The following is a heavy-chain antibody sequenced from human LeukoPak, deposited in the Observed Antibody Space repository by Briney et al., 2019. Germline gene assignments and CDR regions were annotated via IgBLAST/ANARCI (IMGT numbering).Heavy chain of an antibody. D-gene: IGHD3-10*01. CDR2: ISSSSSYI. CDR3: AKLRYYYGSGTQYYFDY. V-gene: IGHV3-21*04. CDR1: GFTFSSYS. J-gene: IGHJ4*02. Sequence: PGGSLRLSCAASGFTFSSYSMNWVRQAPGKGLEWVSSISSSSSYIYYADSVKGRFTISRDNAKNSLYLQMNSLRAEDTAVYYCAKLRYYYGSGTQYYFDYWGQGTLVTVSS.